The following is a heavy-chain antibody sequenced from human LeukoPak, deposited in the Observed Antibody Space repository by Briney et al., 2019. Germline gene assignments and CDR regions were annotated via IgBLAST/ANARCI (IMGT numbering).Heavy chain of an antibody. V-gene: IGHV4-59*01. J-gene: IGHJ3*02. CDR1: GGSFSGYY. D-gene: IGHD7-27*01. CDR2: IYYSGST. CDR3: ARDRINLGAFDI. Sequence: PSETLSLTCAVYGGSFSGYYWSWIRQPPGKGLEWIGYIYYSGSTNYNPSLKSRVTISVDTSKNQFSLKLSSVTAADTAVYYCARDRINLGAFDIWGQGTMVTVSS.